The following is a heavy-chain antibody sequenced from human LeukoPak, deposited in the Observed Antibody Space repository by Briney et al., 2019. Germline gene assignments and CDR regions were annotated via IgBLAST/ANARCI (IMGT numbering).Heavy chain of an antibody. CDR3: ARSRALWFGELGYYYYYYMDV. V-gene: IGHV4-4*07. Sequence: SETLSLTCTVSGVSISSYYWSWIRQPAGRGLEWIGRIHTSGSTNYNPSLKSRVTISVDTSKNQFSLKLSSVTAADTAVYYCARSRALWFGELGYYYYYYMDVWGKGTTVTISS. D-gene: IGHD3-10*01. CDR1: GVSISSYY. J-gene: IGHJ6*03. CDR2: IHTSGST.